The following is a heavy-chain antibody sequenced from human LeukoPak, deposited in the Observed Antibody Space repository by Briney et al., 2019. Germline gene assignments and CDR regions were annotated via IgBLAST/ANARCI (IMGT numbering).Heavy chain of an antibody. CDR3: ARVSPIVVVDY. D-gene: IGHD2-15*01. CDR2: IYYSGST. CDR1: GGSISSSSYY. V-gene: IGHV4-39*07. Sequence: SETLSLTCTVSGGSISSSSYYWGWIRQPPGKGLEWIGSIYYSGSTYYNPSLKSRVTISVDTSKNQFSLKLSSVTAAGTAVYYCARVSPIVVVDYWGQGTLVTVSS. J-gene: IGHJ4*02.